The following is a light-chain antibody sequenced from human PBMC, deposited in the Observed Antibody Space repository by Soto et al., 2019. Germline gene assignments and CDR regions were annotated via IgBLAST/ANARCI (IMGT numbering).Light chain of an antibody. V-gene: IGKV1-5*03. Sequence: DIQMTQSPSTLSGSVGDRATITCRASQTISGWLAWYQQKPGKAPKLLIYKASTLKSGVPSRFSGSGSGTEFTLTISSLQPDDFATYYCQHYNSYSEAFGQGTKVDIK. CDR3: QHYNSYSEA. CDR2: KAS. CDR1: QTISGW. J-gene: IGKJ1*01.